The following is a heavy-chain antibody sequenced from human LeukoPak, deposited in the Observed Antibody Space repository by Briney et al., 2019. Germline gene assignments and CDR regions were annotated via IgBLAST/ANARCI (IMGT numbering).Heavy chain of an antibody. V-gene: IGHV1-18*04. CDR3: ARDAREVLLWFGEFFP. J-gene: IGHJ5*02. CDR2: ISGYNGNT. D-gene: IGHD3-10*01. CDR1: GYTFTSYY. Sequence: ASVKVSCKASGYTFTSYYMHWVRQAPGQGLEWMGWISGYNGNTKYAQKFQGRVTMTTDTSTTTVYMELRSLRSDDTAVYYCARDAREVLLWFGEFFPWGQGTLVTVSS.